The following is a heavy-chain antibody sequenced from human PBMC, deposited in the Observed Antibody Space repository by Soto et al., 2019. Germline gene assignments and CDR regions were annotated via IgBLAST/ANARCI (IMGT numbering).Heavy chain of an antibody. V-gene: IGHV3-74*01. J-gene: IGHJ3*02. CDR2: INSDGSNT. D-gene: IGHD2-15*01. Sequence: EVQLVESGGGLVQPGGSLRLSCAASEFTFSSYWMHWVRQAPGKGLVWVSRINSDGSNTNYADSVKGRFTISRDNAKNTLHLQMNSLRAEDTAVYYCRACSGGSCRDAFDIWGRGTMVTVSS. CDR3: RACSGGSCRDAFDI. CDR1: EFTFSSYW.